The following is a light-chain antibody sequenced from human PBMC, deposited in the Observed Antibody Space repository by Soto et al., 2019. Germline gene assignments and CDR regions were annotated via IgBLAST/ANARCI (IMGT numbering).Light chain of an antibody. J-gene: IGKJ1*01. CDR1: QSVDTTF. CDR3: QQYMSSVT. CDR2: GAC. Sequence: EIVLTQSPGSPSLSPGQRATLSCMASQSVDTTFFAWYQKKPGQAPRLLIQGACKRATGIPDRFSGSGSGTDFTLIISRVEPEDFVVYYCQQYMSSVTFGQGIKVEIK. V-gene: IGKV3-20*01.